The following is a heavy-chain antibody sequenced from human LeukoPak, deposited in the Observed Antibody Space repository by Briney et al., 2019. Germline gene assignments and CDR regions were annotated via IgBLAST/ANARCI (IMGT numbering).Heavy chain of an antibody. CDR3: ARGPNSNWSGLDF. CDR1: GFTFSIYS. J-gene: IGHJ4*02. CDR2: ISGDSNYI. D-gene: IGHD6-6*01. Sequence: GGSLRLSCAASGFTFSIYSMSWVRQAPGKGLEWVSSISGDSNYIYYADSVKGRFTISRDNAKNSLFLQMNNLRAEDTAVYYCARGPNSNWSGLDFWGQGTLLTVSS. V-gene: IGHV3-21*01.